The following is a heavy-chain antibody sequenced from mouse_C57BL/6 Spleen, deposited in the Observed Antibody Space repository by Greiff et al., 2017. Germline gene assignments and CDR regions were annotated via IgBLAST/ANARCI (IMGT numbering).Heavy chain of an antibody. D-gene: IGHD1-1*01. CDR1: GYTFTSYG. J-gene: IGHJ3*01. CDR3: AQEGGVVATPCAY. CDR2: IYPRSGNT. Sequence: QVQLQQSGAELARPGASVKLSCKASGYTFTSYGISWVKQRTGQGLEWIGEIYPRSGNTYYNEKFKGKATLTADKSSSTAYMELRSLTSEDSAVYCCAQEGGVVATPCAYWGQGTLVTVSA. V-gene: IGHV1-81*01.